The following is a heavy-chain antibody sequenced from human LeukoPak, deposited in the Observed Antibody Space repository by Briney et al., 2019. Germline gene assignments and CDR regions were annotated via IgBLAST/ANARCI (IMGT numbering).Heavy chain of an antibody. CDR1: GFTFGDYA. CDR2: IRSKAYDGTT. J-gene: IGHJ4*02. V-gene: IGHV3-49*04. CDR3: SRIERLPSSRTEVAADF. D-gene: IGHD6-19*01. Sequence: GGSLRLSCRVSGFTFGDYAMAWVRQAPGKGLEWVGSIRSKAYDGTTEYTASVKGRFTISRDDSNSIAYLQMNSLKTEDTGVYYCSRIERLPSSRTEVAADFWGQGTLVTVSS.